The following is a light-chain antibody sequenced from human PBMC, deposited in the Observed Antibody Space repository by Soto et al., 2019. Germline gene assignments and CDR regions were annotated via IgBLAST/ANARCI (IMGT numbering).Light chain of an antibody. V-gene: IGKV4-1*01. J-gene: IGKJ2*01. Sequence: DIVMTQSPDSLAVSLGERATINCKSSQSVLYSSNHKNYLAWYQQRPGQPPKLLIYWASTRESGVPDRFSGSGSGTDFTLTITSLQAEDVAVYSCQQYESTPPTFGQGTKLEIK. CDR2: WAS. CDR3: QQYESTPPT. CDR1: QSVLYSSNHKNY.